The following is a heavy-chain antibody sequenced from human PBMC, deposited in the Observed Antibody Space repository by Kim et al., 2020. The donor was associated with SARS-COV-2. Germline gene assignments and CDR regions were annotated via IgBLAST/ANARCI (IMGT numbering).Heavy chain of an antibody. J-gene: IGHJ5*02. CDR1: GFTFSSYG. V-gene: IGHV3-33*01. CDR3: ARGEGHKPGGTWFDP. Sequence: GGSLRLSCAASGFTFSSYGMHWVRQAPGKGLEWVAVIWYDGSNKYYADSVKGRFTISRDNSKNTLYLQMNSLRAEDTAVYYCARGEGHKPGGTWFDPWGQGTLVTVSS. CDR2: IWYDGSNK.